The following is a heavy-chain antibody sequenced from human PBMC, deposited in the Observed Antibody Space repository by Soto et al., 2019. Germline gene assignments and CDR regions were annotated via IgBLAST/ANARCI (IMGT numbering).Heavy chain of an antibody. Sequence: SETLSLTCAVSGYSISSGYYWGWIRQPPGKGLEWIGSIYHSGSTYYNPSLKSRVTISVDTSKNQFSLKLSSVTAADTAVYYCARAYYDSSGYRTRGWFDPWGQGTLVTV. J-gene: IGHJ5*02. D-gene: IGHD3-22*01. CDR2: IYHSGST. CDR1: GYSISSGYY. V-gene: IGHV4-38-2*01. CDR3: ARAYYDSSGYRTRGWFDP.